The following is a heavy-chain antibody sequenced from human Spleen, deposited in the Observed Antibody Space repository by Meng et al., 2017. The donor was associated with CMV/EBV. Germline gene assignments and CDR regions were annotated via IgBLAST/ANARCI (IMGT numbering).Heavy chain of an antibody. Sequence: QAQVQESGPGLVKPSETLSLSCTVSGGSISSYYWSWTRQPAGKGLEWIGRIYPSGSTNYNPSLKSRVTMSVDTSKNQFSLKLSSVTAADTAVYYCARGLLYSSGWFFDYWGQGTLVTVSS. CDR2: IYPSGST. D-gene: IGHD6-19*01. J-gene: IGHJ4*02. CDR3: ARGLLYSSGWFFDY. V-gene: IGHV4-4*07. CDR1: GGSISSYY.